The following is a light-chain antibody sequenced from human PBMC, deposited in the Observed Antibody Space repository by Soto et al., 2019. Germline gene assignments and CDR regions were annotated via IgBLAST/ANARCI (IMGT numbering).Light chain of an antibody. V-gene: IGLV1-40*01. CDR3: QSYDASLSGYV. Sequence: QSVLTQPPSVSGAPGQRGTISCTGSSSNIGAIYDVHWYQQLPGTGPKLLIYGNSNRPSGVPDRFSGSKSGTSASLAITGLQAEAEADYYCQSYDASLSGYVFGTGTKLTVL. CDR1: SSNIGAIYD. J-gene: IGLJ1*01. CDR2: GNS.